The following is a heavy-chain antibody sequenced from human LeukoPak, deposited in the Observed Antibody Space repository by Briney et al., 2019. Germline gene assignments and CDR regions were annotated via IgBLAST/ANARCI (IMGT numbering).Heavy chain of an antibody. V-gene: IGHV3-66*02. CDR2: IYSGGST. CDR3: ARDPLAQDYDGDY. J-gene: IGHJ4*02. CDR1: GFTVSSNY. D-gene: IGHD4-23*01. Sequence: PGGSLRLSCAASGFTVSSNYMSWVRQAPGKGPEWVSVIYSGGSTYYADSVKGRFTISRDNSKNTLYLQMNSLRAEDTAVYYCARDPLAQDYDGDYWGQGTLVTVSS.